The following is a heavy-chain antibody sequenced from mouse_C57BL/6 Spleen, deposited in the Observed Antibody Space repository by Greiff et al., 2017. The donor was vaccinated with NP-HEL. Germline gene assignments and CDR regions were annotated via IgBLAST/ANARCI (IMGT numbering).Heavy chain of an antibody. CDR3: ARQVIYSEAWFAY. V-gene: IGHV1-26*01. J-gene: IGHJ3*01. Sequence: EVQLQQSGPELVKPGASVKISCKASGYTFTDYYMNWVKQSHGKSLEWIGDINPNNGGTSYNQKFKGKATLTVDKSSSTAYMELRSLTSEDSAGYYCARQVIYSEAWFAYWGQGTLVTVSA. CDR1: GYTFTDYY. CDR2: INPNNGGT. D-gene: IGHD2-1*01.